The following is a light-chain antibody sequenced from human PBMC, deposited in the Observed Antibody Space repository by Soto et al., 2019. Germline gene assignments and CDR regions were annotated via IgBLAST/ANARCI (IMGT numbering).Light chain of an antibody. CDR3: QQCDTSTWT. CDR2: GAS. CDR1: QSISSY. V-gene: IGKV3-20*01. J-gene: IGKJ1*01. Sequence: EIVLTQSPDTLSLSPGERATLSCRASQSISSYLAWYQQKPGQAPRLLIYGASSRATGIPDRFSGSGSGTDFTLAISRLEPGDSAVYFCQQCDTSTWTFGQGTKVEIK.